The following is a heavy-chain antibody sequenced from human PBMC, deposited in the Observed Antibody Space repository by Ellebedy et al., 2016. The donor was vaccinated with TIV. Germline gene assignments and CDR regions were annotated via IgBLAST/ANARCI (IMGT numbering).Heavy chain of an antibody. CDR2: IRYDGSNR. V-gene: IGHV3-30*02. D-gene: IGHD6-19*01. CDR1: GFTFSSFG. Sequence: PGGSLRLSCAASGFTFSSFGMHWVRQAPGKGLVWVAFIRYDGSNRDYADSVKGRFTISRDNSKNTLYLQMNSLRTEDTDVYYCAVIAVATDYWGQGTLVTVSS. CDR3: AVIAVATDY. J-gene: IGHJ4*02.